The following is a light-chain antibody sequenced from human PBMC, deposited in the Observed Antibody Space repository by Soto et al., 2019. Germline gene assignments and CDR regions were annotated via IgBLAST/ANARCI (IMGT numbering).Light chain of an antibody. V-gene: IGKV1-6*01. CDR2: GAS. CDR3: LQDINYPWT. CDR1: QSIRSW. J-gene: IGKJ1*01. Sequence: GDGVTITFRASQSIRSWLAWYQQKPGKPPKVLIYGASNLQSGVPPRFSGSGSGTDFTLAISSLQPEDSATYYCLQDINYPWTFGQGTKVE.